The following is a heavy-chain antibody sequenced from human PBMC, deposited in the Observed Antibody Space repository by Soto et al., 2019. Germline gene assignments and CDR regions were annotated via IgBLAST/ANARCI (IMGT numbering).Heavy chain of an antibody. CDR2: ISDSGRI. D-gene: IGHD6-13*01. Sequence: QVQLQESGPGLVKPSETLSLTCTVSGGSISTYFWNWLRQPPGKGLEWIAYISDSGRILYNPSLKSRVTLSLDASKNQFSLWLSSVTAADTAVYYCARDRMAADATEVAFDFWGQGTMVTVSS. CDR1: GGSISTYF. J-gene: IGHJ3*01. V-gene: IGHV4-59*01. CDR3: ARDRMAADATEVAFDF.